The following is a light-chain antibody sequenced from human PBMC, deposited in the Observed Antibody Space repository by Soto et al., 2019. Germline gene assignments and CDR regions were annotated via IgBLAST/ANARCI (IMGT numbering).Light chain of an antibody. CDR3: QQYGSSSWT. Sequence: EIVLTQAPGTLSSSPGERATLSCRASQSFSSSYLAWYRQKPGQAPRLLIYAASSRATGIPDRFSGSGSGTDFTVTISRLEPEDFAVYYCQQYGSSSWTFGQGTKVEFK. V-gene: IGKV3-20*01. CDR2: AAS. J-gene: IGKJ1*01. CDR1: QSFSSSY.